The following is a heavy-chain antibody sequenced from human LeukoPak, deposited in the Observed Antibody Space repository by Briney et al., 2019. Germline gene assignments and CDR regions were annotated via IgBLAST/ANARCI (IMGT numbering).Heavy chain of an antibody. CDR2: ISYDGSNK. CDR3: ARQHYGDYVQFDY. V-gene: IGHV3-30*04. J-gene: IGHJ4*02. Sequence: GGSLRLSCAASGFTFSSYAMHWVRQAPGKGLEWVAVISYDGSNKYYTDSVKGRFTISRDNAKNSLYLQMNSLRDEDTAVYYCARQHYGDYVQFDYWGQGTLVTVSS. D-gene: IGHD4-17*01. CDR1: GFTFSSYA.